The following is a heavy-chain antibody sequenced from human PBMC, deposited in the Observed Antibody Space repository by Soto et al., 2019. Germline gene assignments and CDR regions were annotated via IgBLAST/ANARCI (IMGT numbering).Heavy chain of an antibody. Sequence: GASVKVSCKASGGAFISYSFTWVRQATRQGLEWMGRIIPIQGKANYALKFQDRVTITADRSTRTAYMELRSLRPEDTAVYYCAKSLLFVYHACMDVWGKGTTVTVSS. CDR2: IIPIQGKA. CDR3: AKSLLFVYHACMDV. CDR1: GGAFISYS. J-gene: IGHJ6*03. V-gene: IGHV1-69*02. D-gene: IGHD2-2*01.